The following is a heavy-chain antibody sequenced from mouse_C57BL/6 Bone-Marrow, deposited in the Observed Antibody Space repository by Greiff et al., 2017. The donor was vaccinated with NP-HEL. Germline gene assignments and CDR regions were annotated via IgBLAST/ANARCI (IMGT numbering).Heavy chain of an antibody. CDR1: GFTFSDYY. D-gene: IGHD1-1*02. Sequence: EVKLMESEGGLVQPGSSMKLSCTASGFTFSDYYMAWVRQVPEKGLEWVANINYDGSSTYYLDSLKSRFIISRDNAKNILYLQMSSLKSEDTATYYCARGVATDYYAMDYWGQGTSVTVSS. V-gene: IGHV5-16*01. J-gene: IGHJ4*01. CDR2: INYDGSST. CDR3: ARGVATDYYAMDY.